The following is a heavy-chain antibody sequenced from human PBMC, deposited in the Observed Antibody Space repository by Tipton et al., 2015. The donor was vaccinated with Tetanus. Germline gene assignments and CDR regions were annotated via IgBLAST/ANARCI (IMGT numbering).Heavy chain of an antibody. J-gene: IGHJ4*02. CDR1: EFTFSTYS. Sequence: SLRLSCAASEFTFSTYSLHWVRQAPGKGLEWVAIISNDGSNKYHADSVKGRFTISRDNSKNTLYLEMNSLRPEDTAVYFCASGSSLDYWGQGTLVTVSS. D-gene: IGHD6-6*01. CDR3: ASGSSLDY. V-gene: IGHV3-30-3*01. CDR2: ISNDGSNK.